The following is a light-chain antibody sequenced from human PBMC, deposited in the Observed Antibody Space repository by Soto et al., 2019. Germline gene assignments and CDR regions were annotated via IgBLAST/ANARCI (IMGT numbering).Light chain of an antibody. CDR3: QEYISTPWT. CDR1: QSLLYGFNNKNY. CDR2: WAS. Sequence: DIVMTQSPDSLAVSLGERATINCNSSQSLLYGFNNKNYLAWYQQKPGQPPKLLIYWASTRESGVPDRFSGSGSGTDFTLTISRLQAEDVAIYYCQEYISTPWTFGQGTKVEIK. V-gene: IGKV4-1*01. J-gene: IGKJ1*01.